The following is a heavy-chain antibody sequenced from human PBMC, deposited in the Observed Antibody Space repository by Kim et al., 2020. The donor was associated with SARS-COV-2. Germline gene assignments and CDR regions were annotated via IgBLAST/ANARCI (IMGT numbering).Heavy chain of an antibody. V-gene: IGHV3-11*05. CDR3: TRDSGEATNYYYYGMDV. Sequence: EKRRFTISRDNAKNSLYLQMNSLSAEDTVVYYCTRDSGEATNYYYYGMDVWGQGTAVTVSS. J-gene: IGHJ6*02. D-gene: IGHD1-26*01.